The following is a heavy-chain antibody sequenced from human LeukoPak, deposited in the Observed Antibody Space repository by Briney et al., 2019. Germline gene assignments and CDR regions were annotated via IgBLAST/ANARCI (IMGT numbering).Heavy chain of an antibody. D-gene: IGHD4-23*01. CDR3: ARGDYGGGFDY. V-gene: IGHV1-18*01. CDR2: ISSYNGDT. J-gene: IGHJ4*02. CDR1: GYTFTSYG. Sequence: GASVKVSCKASGYTFTSYGITWVRQARGQGLEWMGWISSYNGDTKYAQKVQGRVTVTTDTSTSTAYMELRSLSLDDTAVYYCARGDYGGGFDYWGQGTLVTVSS.